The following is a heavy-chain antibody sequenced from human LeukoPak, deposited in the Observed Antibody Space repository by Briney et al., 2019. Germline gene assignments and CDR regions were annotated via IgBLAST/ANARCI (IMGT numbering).Heavy chain of an antibody. J-gene: IGHJ4*02. D-gene: IGHD5-18*01. CDR2: IFGGGGSP. CDR3: GKTTVGYSSGQKPAWPVDF. Sequence: PGGSLRLSCEASGFTFGSHAMYWVRQAPGEGLEWVAGIFGGGGSPHYAGSVKGRFTISRDNPRNTVYLQINSLRDDDTAVYYCGKTTVGYSSGQKPAWPVDFWGQGTLVTVSS. CDR1: GFTFGSHA. V-gene: IGHV3-23*01.